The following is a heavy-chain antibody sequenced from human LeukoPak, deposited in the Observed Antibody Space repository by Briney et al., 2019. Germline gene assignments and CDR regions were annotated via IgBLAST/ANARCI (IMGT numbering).Heavy chain of an antibody. CDR1: GFTFSSYE. V-gene: IGHV3-30*18. CDR3: AKEGPRYSGYAVWCYMDV. J-gene: IGHJ6*03. Sequence: GGSLRLSCAASGFTFSSYEMNWVRQAPGKGLEWVAVISYDGSNKYYVDSVKGRFTISRDNSKNTLYLQMNSLRAEDTAVYYCAKEGPRYSGYAVWCYMDVWGKGTTVTVSS. D-gene: IGHD5-12*01. CDR2: ISYDGSNK.